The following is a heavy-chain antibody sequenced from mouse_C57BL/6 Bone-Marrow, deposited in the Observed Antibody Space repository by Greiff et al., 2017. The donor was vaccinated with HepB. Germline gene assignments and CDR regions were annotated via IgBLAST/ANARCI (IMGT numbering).Heavy chain of an antibody. CDR3: ARWLLRYFDY. CDR1: GYTFTNYW. J-gene: IGHJ2*01. CDR2: IYPGGGYT. Sequence: QVQLQQSGAELVRPGTSVKMSCKASGYTFTNYWIGWAKQRPGHGLEWIGDIYPGGGYTSYNEKFKGKATLTADKSSSTAYMQFSSLTSEDSAIYYCARWLLRYFDYWGQGTTLTVSS. V-gene: IGHV1-63*01. D-gene: IGHD2-3*01.